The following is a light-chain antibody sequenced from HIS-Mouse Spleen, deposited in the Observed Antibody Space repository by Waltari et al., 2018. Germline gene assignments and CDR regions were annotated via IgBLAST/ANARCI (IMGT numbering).Light chain of an antibody. CDR1: SRDGGCYYY. V-gene: IGLV2-8*01. J-gene: IGLJ2*01. Sequence: QSPLPPPPSASGPPRPSATTSCARTSRDGGCYYYVAWYQQHPGKAPKLMIYEVSKRPSGVPNRFSGSKSGNTASLTVSGLQAEDEADYYCSSYAGSNNWVFGGGTKLTVL. CDR3: SSYAGSNNWV. CDR2: EVS.